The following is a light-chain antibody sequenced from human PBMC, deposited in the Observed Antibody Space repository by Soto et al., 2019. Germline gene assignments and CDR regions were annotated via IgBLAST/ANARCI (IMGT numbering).Light chain of an antibody. CDR2: AAS. Sequence: DIHLTQSPSSLSASVGDRVTVTCRASQGIGSWLAWYQKKPGKAPILLIYAASSLQSGVPSRFSGSGSGTDFTLTISSLQPEDCAIYFCQQANSFPITFGQGTRLEI. CDR3: QQANSFPIT. J-gene: IGKJ5*01. V-gene: IGKV1-12*01. CDR1: QGIGSW.